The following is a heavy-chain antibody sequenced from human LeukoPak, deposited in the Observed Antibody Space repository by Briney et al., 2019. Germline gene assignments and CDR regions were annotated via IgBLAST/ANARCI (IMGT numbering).Heavy chain of an antibody. J-gene: IGHJ4*02. CDR1: GFSFSKYR. Sequence: PGGSLRLSCEASGFSFSKYRMHWVRQAPGKALVWVAFISKDGGTTTYVDSVRDRFTISRDNSKNILFLQMNSLKSEDTAMYYCVRASGYLHDFDFWGQGTLVTVSS. CDR2: ISKDGGTT. D-gene: IGHD3-3*01. V-gene: IGHV3-74*03. CDR3: VRASGYLHDFDF.